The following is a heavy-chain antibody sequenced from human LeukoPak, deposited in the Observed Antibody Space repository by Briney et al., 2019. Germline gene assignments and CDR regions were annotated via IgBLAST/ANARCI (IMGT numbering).Heavy chain of an antibody. J-gene: IGHJ3*02. CDR2: IYTSGST. D-gene: IGHD2-2*01. CDR1: GGSISSGSYY. CDR3: ARGVVVVPAARGAFDI. Sequence: PSETLSLTCTVSGGSISSGSYYWSWIRQPAGKGLEWIGRIYTSGSTNYNPSLKSRVTISVDTSKNQFSLKLSSVTAADTAVYYCARGVVVVPAARGAFDIWGQGTMVTVSS. V-gene: IGHV4-61*02.